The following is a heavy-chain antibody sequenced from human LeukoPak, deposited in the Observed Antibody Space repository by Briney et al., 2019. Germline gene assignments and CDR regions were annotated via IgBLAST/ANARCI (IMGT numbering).Heavy chain of an antibody. V-gene: IGHV3-74*01. D-gene: IGHD3-10*01. CDR2: INSDGSST. J-gene: IGHJ4*02. CDR3: ARDRGFFLFDY. Sequence: GGSLRLSCAASGFTFSSYWMHWVRQAPGKGLVWVSCINSDGSSTRYADSVKGRFTISRDNAKNTLYLQMSSLRDEDTAVYYCARDRGFFLFDYWGQGTLVSVSS. CDR1: GFTFSSYW.